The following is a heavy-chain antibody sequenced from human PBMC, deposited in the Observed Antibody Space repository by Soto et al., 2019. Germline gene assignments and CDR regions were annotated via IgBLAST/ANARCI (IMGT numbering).Heavy chain of an antibody. CDR1: GGSFSGYY. CDR3: ARGRRSVYDFWSGYYSVFDY. J-gene: IGHJ4*02. D-gene: IGHD3-3*01. V-gene: IGHV4-34*01. CDR2: INHSGST. Sequence: SETLSLTCAVYGGSFSGYYWSWIRQPPGKGLEWIGEINHSGSTNYNPSLKSRVTISVDTSKNQFSLKLSSVTAADTAVYYCARGRRSVYDFWSGYYSVFDYWGQGPLVTVSS.